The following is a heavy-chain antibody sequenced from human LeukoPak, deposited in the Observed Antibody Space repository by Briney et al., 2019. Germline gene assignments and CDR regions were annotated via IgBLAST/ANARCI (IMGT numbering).Heavy chain of an antibody. J-gene: IGHJ4*02. CDR2: ISSGSSYT. CDR1: GFTFSVYY. D-gene: IGHD3-22*01. V-gene: IGHV3-11*05. CDR3: ARGVKLYDSSGYYYD. Sequence: GGSLRLSCVASGFTFSVYYMSWTRQAPGKGLEWVSYISSGSSYTNYADSVKGRFTISRDNAKNSLYLQMNNLRAEDTAVYYCARGVKLYDSSGYYYDWGQGTLVTVSS.